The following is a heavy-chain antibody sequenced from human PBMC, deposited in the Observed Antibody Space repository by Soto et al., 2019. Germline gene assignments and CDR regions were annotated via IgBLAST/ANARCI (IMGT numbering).Heavy chain of an antibody. CDR1: GFTFSSCG. J-gene: IGHJ4*02. D-gene: IGHD1-1*01. V-gene: IGHV3-33*01. CDR2: IWYDGSNK. Sequence: QVQLVESGGGVVQPGRSLRLSCAASGFTFSSCGMHWVRQAPGKGLEWVAVIWYDGSNKYYADSVKGRFTISRDNSKNTLYLQMNSLRAEDTAVYYCAREGTTGTTEFWGQGTLVTVSS. CDR3: AREGTTGTTEF.